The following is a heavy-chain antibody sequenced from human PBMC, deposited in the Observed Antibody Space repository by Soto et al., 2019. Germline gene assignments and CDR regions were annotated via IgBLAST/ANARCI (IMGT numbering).Heavy chain of an antibody. J-gene: IGHJ5*02. D-gene: IGHD5-18*01. CDR3: ARSPTAMVTVVTYNWFDP. V-gene: IGHV5-10-1*01. CDR1: GYSFTSYW. Sequence: GESVKISCKGSGYSFTSYWISWVRQMPGKGLEWMGRIDPSDSYTNYSPSFQGHVTISADKSISTAYLQWSSLKASDTAMYYCARSPTAMVTVVTYNWFDPWGQGTLVTVSS. CDR2: IDPSDSYT.